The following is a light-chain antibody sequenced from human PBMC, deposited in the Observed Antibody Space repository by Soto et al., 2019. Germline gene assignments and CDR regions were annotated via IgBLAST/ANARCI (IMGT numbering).Light chain of an antibody. CDR1: SSDVGGYNL. CDR2: EGS. V-gene: IGLV2-23*01. CDR3: CSYAGSRGLV. Sequence: QSALTQPRSVSGSPGQSVTISCTGTSSDVGGYNLVSWYQQHPGKAPKLMIYEGSKRPSGVSNRFSGSKSGNTASLTISGLQAEDEADYYCCSYAGSRGLVFGGGTKLTVL. J-gene: IGLJ2*01.